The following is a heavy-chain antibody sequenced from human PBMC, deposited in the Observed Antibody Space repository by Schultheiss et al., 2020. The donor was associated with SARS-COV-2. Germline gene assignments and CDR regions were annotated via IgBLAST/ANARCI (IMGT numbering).Heavy chain of an antibody. V-gene: IGHV3-48*03. Sequence: GGSLRLSCGASGFTFSSYEMNWVRQAPGKGLEWIAYISGSGSIIHYSDSVKGRFSISRDNSKNTLYLQMNSVTTEDTAMYYCARVDGRHGYNSAFDIWGQGTMVTVSS. J-gene: IGHJ3*02. CDR1: GFTFSSYE. D-gene: IGHD5-24*01. CDR2: ISGSGSII. CDR3: ARVDGRHGYNSAFDI.